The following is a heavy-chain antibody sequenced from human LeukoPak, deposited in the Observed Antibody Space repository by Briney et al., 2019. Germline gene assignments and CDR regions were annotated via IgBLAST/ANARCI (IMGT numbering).Heavy chain of an antibody. D-gene: IGHD2-21*02. CDR3: AKSHHVTAIDY. CDR1: GSTFSSYA. J-gene: IGHJ4*02. V-gene: IGHV3-23*01. Sequence: PGGTLRLSCAASGSTFSSYAMSWVRQAPGKGLEWVSAISGSGGSTYYAGSVKGRFTISRDNSKNTLYLQMNSLRADDTAVYYCAKSHHVTAIDYWGQGTLVTVSS. CDR2: ISGSGGST.